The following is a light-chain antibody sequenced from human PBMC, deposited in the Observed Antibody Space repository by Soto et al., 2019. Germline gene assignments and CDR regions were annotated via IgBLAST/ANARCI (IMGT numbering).Light chain of an antibody. CDR2: VNSDGSH. J-gene: IGLJ3*02. V-gene: IGLV4-69*01. CDR1: SGHNSYA. Sequence: QLVLTQSPSASASLGASVKLTCTLSSGHNSYAIAWHQQQPEKGPRYLMKVNSDGSHSKGDGIPDRFSGSSSGAERYLTIPSLQSEDEADYYCQTWSTDIRVFGGGTKLTVL. CDR3: QTWSTDIRV.